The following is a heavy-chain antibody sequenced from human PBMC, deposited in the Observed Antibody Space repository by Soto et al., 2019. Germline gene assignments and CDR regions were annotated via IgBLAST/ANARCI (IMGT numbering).Heavy chain of an antibody. Sequence: QVHLQESGPGLVKPSQTLSLTCTVSGGSISSGCYYWIWIRQYPGKGLECIGYIYYSGTTSYNPSLNSGVTISVDTSKNQFSLKLSSVTAADTAVYYCATNGGYYYGSGTKYFQDWGQGALITDSS. CDR3: ATNGGYYYGSGTKYFQD. CDR1: GGSISSGCYY. D-gene: IGHD3-22*01. V-gene: IGHV4-31*03. J-gene: IGHJ1*01. CDR2: IYYSGTT.